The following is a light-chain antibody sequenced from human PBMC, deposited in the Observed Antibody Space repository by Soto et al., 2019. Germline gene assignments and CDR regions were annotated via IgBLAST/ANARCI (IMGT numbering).Light chain of an antibody. CDR1: QSISGY. Sequence: EIVLTQSPATLSLSPGERATLSCRASQSISGYIAWYQQKPGQAPRLLIYDASNRAPGIPARFRGSGSGTDFTLTITGLEAEDFAVYYCQQRSNWPLTFGGGTKVDIK. CDR3: QQRSNWPLT. CDR2: DAS. J-gene: IGKJ4*01. V-gene: IGKV3-11*01.